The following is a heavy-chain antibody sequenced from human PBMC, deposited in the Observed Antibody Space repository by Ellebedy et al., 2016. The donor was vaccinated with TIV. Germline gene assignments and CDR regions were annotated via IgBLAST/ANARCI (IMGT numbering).Heavy chain of an antibody. V-gene: IGHV3-30*18. J-gene: IGHJ6*02. CDR1: GFTFNTYA. Sequence: GGSLRLXCAASGFTFNTYAMHWVRQAPGKGLEWVAVISNDGSNKYYADSVKGRFTISRDNSKNTLYLQMNSLRAEDTAVYYCANRWKAVADDYYYYGMDVWGQGTTFTVSS. D-gene: IGHD6-19*01. CDR3: ANRWKAVADDYYYYGMDV. CDR2: ISNDGSNK.